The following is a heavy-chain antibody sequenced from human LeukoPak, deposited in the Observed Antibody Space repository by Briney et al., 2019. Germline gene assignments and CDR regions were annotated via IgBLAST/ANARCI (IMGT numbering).Heavy chain of an antibody. Sequence: SETLSLTCAVYGGSFSGYYWSWIRQPPGKGLEWIGEINHSGSTNYNPSLKSRVTISVDTSKNQFSLKLSSVTAADTAVYYCARVDKGDGYNYGMDVWGQGTTVTVSS. CDR3: ARVDKGDGYNYGMDV. V-gene: IGHV4-34*01. CDR2: INHSGST. D-gene: IGHD5-24*01. J-gene: IGHJ6*02. CDR1: GGSFSGYY.